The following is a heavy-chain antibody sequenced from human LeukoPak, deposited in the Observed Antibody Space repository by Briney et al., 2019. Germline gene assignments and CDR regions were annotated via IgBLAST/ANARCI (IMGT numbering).Heavy chain of an antibody. CDR2: IRYDGSNK. J-gene: IGHJ6*03. Sequence: GGSLRLSCAASGFTFSSYGMHWVRQAPGKGLEWVAFIRYDGSNKYYADSVQGRFTISRDNSKNTLYLQMNSLRAEDTAVYFCARFAEVYYYVDVWGTGTTVIVSS. D-gene: IGHD2-21*01. V-gene: IGHV3-30*02. CDR3: ARFAEVYYYVDV. CDR1: GFTFSSYG.